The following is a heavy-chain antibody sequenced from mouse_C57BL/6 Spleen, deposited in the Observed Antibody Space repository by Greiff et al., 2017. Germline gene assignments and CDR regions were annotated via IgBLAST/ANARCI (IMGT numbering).Heavy chain of an antibody. D-gene: IGHD3-2*02. CDR3: ARPLDSSGYDFDY. CDR1: GFTFSSYG. Sequence: EVKLVESGGDLVKPGGSLKLSCAASGFTFSSYGMSWVRQTPDKRLEWVATISSGGSYTYYPDSVKGRFTISRDNANNTLYLQMSSLKSEDTAMYYCARPLDSSGYDFDYWGQGTTLTVSS. J-gene: IGHJ2*01. CDR2: ISSGGSYT. V-gene: IGHV5-6*02.